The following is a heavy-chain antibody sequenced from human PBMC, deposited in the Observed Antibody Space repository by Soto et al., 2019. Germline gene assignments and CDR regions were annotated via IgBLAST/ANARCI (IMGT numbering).Heavy chain of an antibody. J-gene: IGHJ4*02. CDR1: GFTFSSYW. V-gene: IGHV3-7*01. CDR2: IKQDGSEK. CDR3: ATDGAIPAFDY. Sequence: GSLRLSCAASGFTFSSYWMSWVRQAPGKGLEWVANIKQDGSEKYYVDSVKGRFTISRDNAKNSLYLQMNSLRADDTAVYYCATDGAIPAFDYWGQGTLVTVSS.